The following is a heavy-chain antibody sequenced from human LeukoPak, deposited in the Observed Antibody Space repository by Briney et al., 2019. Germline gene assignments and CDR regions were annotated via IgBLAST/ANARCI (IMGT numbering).Heavy chain of an antibody. V-gene: IGHV1-2*02. J-gene: IGHJ4*02. CDR2: INPNSGGT. CDR3: ARSMTAAGGDYDY. Sequence: ASVKVSCKASGYTFTGYYMHWVRQAPGQGLEWMGWINPNSGGTNYAQKFQGRVTMTRDTSISTAYMELSRLRSDDTAVYYCARSMTAAGGDYDYWSQGTLVTVSA. D-gene: IGHD6-25*01. CDR1: GYTFTGYY.